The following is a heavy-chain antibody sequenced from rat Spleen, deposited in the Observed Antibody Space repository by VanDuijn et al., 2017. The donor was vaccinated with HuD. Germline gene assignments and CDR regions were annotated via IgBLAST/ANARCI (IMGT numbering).Heavy chain of an antibody. J-gene: IGHJ2*01. CDR2: MDYSGST. CDR1: VYSITSNF. Sequence: EVQLQESGPGLVKPSQSLSLTCSVTVYSITSNFWGWIRKFPGNKMEWMGYMDYSGSTSYTPSIRSRVSITRDTSKNQFFLQLNSVTTEDTATYYCATLVLAYYFDYWGQGVMVTVSS. CDR3: ATLVLAYYFDY. D-gene: IGHD4-2*01. V-gene: IGHV3-1*01.